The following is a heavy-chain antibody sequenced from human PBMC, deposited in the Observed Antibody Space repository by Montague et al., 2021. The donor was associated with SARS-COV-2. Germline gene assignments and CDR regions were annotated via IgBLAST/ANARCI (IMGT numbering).Heavy chain of an antibody. V-gene: IGHV4-4*02. Sequence: SETLSLTCAVSGGSISSSNWWSWVRQPPGKGLEWIGEIYHSGSTNYNPSLKNRVTISADKSKNQFSLKLSSVTAADTAVYYCARDSSGWSRFDYWGQGTLVTVSS. CDR2: IYHSGST. CDR3: ARDSSGWSRFDY. CDR1: GGSISSSNW. D-gene: IGHD6-19*01. J-gene: IGHJ4*02.